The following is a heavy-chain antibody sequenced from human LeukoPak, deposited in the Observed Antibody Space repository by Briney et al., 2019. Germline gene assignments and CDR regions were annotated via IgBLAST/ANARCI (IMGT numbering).Heavy chain of an antibody. Sequence: SQTLSLTCAISGDSVSSNSAAWNWIRQSPSRGLEWLGRTYYRSKWFNDYAVSVKSRITVNPDTSKNQFSLQLNSVTPEDTAVYYRAKSLGASSTHHLYKGVWGKGTPVTVSS. J-gene: IGHJ6*03. V-gene: IGHV6-1*01. CDR1: GDSVSSNSAA. D-gene: IGHD3-16*01. CDR2: TYYRSKWFN. CDR3: AKSLGASSTHHLYKGV.